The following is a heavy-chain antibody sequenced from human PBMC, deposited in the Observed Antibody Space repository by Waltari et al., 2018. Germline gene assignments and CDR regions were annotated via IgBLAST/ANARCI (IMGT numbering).Heavy chain of an antibody. J-gene: IGHJ6*02. V-gene: IGHV4-34*01. CDR3: ARLRTRVGTAIYYYYGMDV. CDR1: GGSFSGYY. Sequence: QVQLQQWGAGLLKPSETLSLTCAVYGGSFSGYYWSWIRQPPGKGLEWIGESNHSGSTNYNPSLKSRVTISVDTSKNQFSLKLSSVTAADTAVYYCARLRTRVGTAIYYYYGMDVWGQGTTVTVSS. CDR2: SNHSGST. D-gene: IGHD5-18*01.